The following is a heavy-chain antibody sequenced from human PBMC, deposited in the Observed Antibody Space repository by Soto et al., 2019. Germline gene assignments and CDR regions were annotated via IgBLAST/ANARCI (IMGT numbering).Heavy chain of an antibody. V-gene: IGHV1-69*13. Sequence: PGKVSCEASGGTFSSYAISWVRQAPGQGLEWMGGIIPILGPANYAQKFQGRVTITADESTSTAYMELSSLRSEDTAVYCCASADYYDSSGYLNWFDPWGQGTLVTVSS. J-gene: IGHJ5*02. D-gene: IGHD3-22*01. CDR3: ASADYYDSSGYLNWFDP. CDR2: IIPILGPA. CDR1: GGTFSSYA.